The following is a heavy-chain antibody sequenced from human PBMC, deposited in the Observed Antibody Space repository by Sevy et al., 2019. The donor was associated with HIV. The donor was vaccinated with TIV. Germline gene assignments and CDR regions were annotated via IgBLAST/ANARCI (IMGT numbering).Heavy chain of an antibody. CDR1: GYSISSGYY. V-gene: IGHV4-38-2*01. CDR2: IYHSGST. J-gene: IGHJ4*02. CDR3: RFGELFNGPGDY. D-gene: IGHD3-10*01. Sequence: SETLSLTCAVSGYSISSGYYWGWIRQPPGKGLEWIGSIYHSGSTYYNPSLKSRVTISVDTSKNQFSLKLSSVTAADTAVYYCRFGELFNGPGDYWGQGTLVTVSS.